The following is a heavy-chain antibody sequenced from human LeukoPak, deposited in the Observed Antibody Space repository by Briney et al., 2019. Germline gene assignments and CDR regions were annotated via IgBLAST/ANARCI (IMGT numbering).Heavy chain of an antibody. D-gene: IGHD1-1*01. Sequence: GGSLRLSCAASGFTFSSYNMNWVRQAPGKGSEWVSYISSSSGTIYYADSVKGRFTISRDNSKNSLYLQMNSLRTEDTASYYCAKAASSNWNHDYWGQGTLVTVSS. CDR2: ISSSSGTI. CDR1: GFTFSSYN. V-gene: IGHV3-48*04. J-gene: IGHJ4*02. CDR3: AKAASSNWNHDY.